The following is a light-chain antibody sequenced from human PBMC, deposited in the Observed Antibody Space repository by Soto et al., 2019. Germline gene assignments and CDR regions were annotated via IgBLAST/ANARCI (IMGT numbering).Light chain of an antibody. J-gene: IGKJ1*01. CDR2: GAS. CDR1: QSVSSN. CDR3: QQYNNWPSWT. Sequence: EIVMTLSPAALSVSPGERATLSCRASQSVSSNLAWYQQKPGQAPRLLIYGASTRATGIPARFSGSGSGTEFTLTISSLQSEDFAVYYCQQYNNWPSWTFGQGTKAAI. V-gene: IGKV3-15*01.